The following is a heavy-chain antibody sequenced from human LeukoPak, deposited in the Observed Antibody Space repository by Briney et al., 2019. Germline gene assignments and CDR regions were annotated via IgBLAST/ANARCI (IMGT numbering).Heavy chain of an antibody. J-gene: IGHJ4*02. CDR3: TTLYSYGFFDY. Sequence: GGSLRLSCAASGFTFSNAWMSWVRQAPGKGLEWVGRIKSKTDGGTTDYAAPVKGRFTISRDDSKNTLYLQMNGLKTEDTAVYYCTTLYSYGFFDYWGQGTLVTVSS. D-gene: IGHD5-18*01. CDR1: GFTFSNAW. V-gene: IGHV3-15*01. CDR2: IKSKTDGGTT.